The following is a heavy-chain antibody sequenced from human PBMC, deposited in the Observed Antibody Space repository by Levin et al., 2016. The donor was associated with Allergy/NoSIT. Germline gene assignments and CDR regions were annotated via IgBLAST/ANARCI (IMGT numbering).Heavy chain of an antibody. CDR3: ASGVGDGYNYRGFRYYGMDV. V-gene: IGHV3-21*01. CDR2: ISSSSSYI. Sequence: WIRQPPGKGLEWVSSISSSSSYIYYADSVKGRFTISRDNAKNSLYLQMNSLRAEDTAVYYCASGVGDGYNYRGFRYYGMDVWGQGTTVTVSS. J-gene: IGHJ6*02. D-gene: IGHD5-24*01.